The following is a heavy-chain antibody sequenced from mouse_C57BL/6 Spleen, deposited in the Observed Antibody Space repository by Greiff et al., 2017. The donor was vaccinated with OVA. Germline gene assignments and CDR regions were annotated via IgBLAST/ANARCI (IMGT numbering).Heavy chain of an antibody. CDR2: INPNNGGT. Sequence: EVKLVESGPELVKPGASVKMSCKASGYTFTDYNMHWVKQSHGKSLEWIGYINPNNGGTSYNQKFKGKATLTVNKSSSTAYMELRSLTSEDSAVYYCARNGNSFYAMDYWGQGTSVTVSS. V-gene: IGHV1-22*01. D-gene: IGHD2-1*01. J-gene: IGHJ4*01. CDR3: ARNGNSFYAMDY. CDR1: GYTFTDYN.